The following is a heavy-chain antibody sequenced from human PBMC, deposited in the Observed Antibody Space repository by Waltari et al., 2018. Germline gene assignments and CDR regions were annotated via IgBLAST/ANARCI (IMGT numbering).Heavy chain of an antibody. Sequence: EVQLVESGGGLVQPGGSLRLSCLGSGVPFTDHYMNWVRQAPGKGLEWVSRTKNRGNSHITDYAASVKGRFIGSRDDSKNSLYLQMNNLQTEDMAVYYCARDTATALDSWGQGTLVIVSS. CDR1: GVPFTDHY. CDR2: TKNRGNSHIT. CDR3: ARDTATALDS. J-gene: IGHJ5*01. D-gene: IGHD1-1*01. V-gene: IGHV3-72*01.